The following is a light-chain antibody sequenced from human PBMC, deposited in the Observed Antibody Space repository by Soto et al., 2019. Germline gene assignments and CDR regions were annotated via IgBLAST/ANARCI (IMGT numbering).Light chain of an antibody. CDR2: GAS. CDR3: QQSYDTPWT. V-gene: IGKV1-39*01. CDR1: QTISDY. Sequence: DIQMTQSPSSLSASVGDKVTLTCRASQTISDYVNWYHQKPGKAPKLLIFGASTLQSGVPSRFSGSGSGIDFTLTISSLQPEDFATYYCQQSYDTPWTFDLGTTVEI. J-gene: IGKJ1*01.